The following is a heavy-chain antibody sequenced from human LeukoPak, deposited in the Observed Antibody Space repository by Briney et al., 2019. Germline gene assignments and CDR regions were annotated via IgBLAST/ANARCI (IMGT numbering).Heavy chain of an antibody. V-gene: IGHV4-59*01. Sequence: SETLSLTCTVSGGSISSYYWSWIRQPPGRGLEWIGYIYYSGSTNYNPSLKSRVTISVDTSKNQFSLKLSSVTAADTAVYYCARVGPPLYCSGGSCYSIQEMAFDIWGQGTMVTVSS. CDR1: GGSISSYY. CDR3: ARVGPPLYCSGGSCYSIQEMAFDI. D-gene: IGHD2-15*01. CDR2: IYYSGST. J-gene: IGHJ3*02.